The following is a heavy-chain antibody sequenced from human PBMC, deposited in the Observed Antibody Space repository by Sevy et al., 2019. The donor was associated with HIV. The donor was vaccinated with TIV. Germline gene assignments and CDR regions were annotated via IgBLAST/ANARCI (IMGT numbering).Heavy chain of an antibody. D-gene: IGHD3-22*01. V-gene: IGHV1-69*13. CDR3: ARVGGDSSGYYHHYFDY. CDR2: IIPIFGTA. J-gene: IGHJ4*02. Sequence: ASVKVSCKASGGTFSSYAISWVRQAPGQGLEWMGGIIPIFGTANYAQKFQGRVTITADESTSTAYMELSSLRSEDTVVYYCARVGGDSSGYYHHYFDYWGQGTLVTVSS. CDR1: GGTFSSYA.